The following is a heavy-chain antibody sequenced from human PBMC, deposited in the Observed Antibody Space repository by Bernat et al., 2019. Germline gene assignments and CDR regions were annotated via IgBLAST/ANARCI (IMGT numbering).Heavy chain of an antibody. D-gene: IGHD6-6*01. J-gene: IGHJ6*02. CDR2: IYFSGST. CDR3: AASGIAARPGNYYYGMDV. V-gene: IGHV4-39*01. CDR1: GGPISSSSYY. Sequence: QLQLQESGPGLVKPSETLSLSCTASGGPISSSSYYWGWIRQPSGKGLEWIGSIYFSGSTYDNPSLKSRVAISIDTSKNQYSLNLSSVTAADTAVYYCAASGIAARPGNYYYGMDVWGQGTTVTVSS.